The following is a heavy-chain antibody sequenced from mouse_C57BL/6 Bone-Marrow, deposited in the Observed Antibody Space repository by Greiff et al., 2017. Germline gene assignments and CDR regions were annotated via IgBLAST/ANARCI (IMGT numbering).Heavy chain of an antibody. J-gene: IGHJ1*03. Sequence: EVQLVESGGGLVQPGGSLKLSCAASGFTFSDYYMYWVRQTPEKRLEWVAYISNGGGSTYYPDTVKGRFTISRDNAKNTLYLQMSRLKSEDTAMYYCARQGGYYGSYARYFDVWGTGTTVTVSS. CDR3: ARQGGYYGSYARYFDV. CDR1: GFTFSDYY. D-gene: IGHD2-1*01. CDR2: ISNGGGST. V-gene: IGHV5-12*01.